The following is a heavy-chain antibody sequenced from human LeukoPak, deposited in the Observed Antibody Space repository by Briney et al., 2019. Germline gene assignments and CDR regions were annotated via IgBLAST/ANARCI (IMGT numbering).Heavy chain of an antibody. J-gene: IGHJ6*04. Sequence: SETLSLTCTVSGGSISSYYWSWIRQPPGKGLERIGYIYYSGSTNYNPSLKSRVTISVDTSKNQFSLKLSSVTAADTAVYYCARDTRGYSYGMDVWGKGTTVTVSS. CDR2: IYYSGST. D-gene: IGHD5-18*01. CDR1: GGSISSYY. CDR3: ARDTRGYSYGMDV. V-gene: IGHV4-59*01.